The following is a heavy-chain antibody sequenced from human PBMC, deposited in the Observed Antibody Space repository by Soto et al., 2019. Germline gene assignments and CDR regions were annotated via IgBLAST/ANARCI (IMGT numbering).Heavy chain of an antibody. Sequence: SETLSLTCTVSGGSISSSSYYWGWIRQPPGKGLEWIGSIYYSGSTYYNPSLKSRVTISVDTSKNQFPLKLSSVAAADTAVYYCARERGNGHSYSAFDIWGQGTMVTVSS. V-gene: IGHV4-39*02. CDR3: ARERGNGHSYSAFDI. J-gene: IGHJ3*02. CDR2: IYYSGST. D-gene: IGHD4-4*01. CDR1: GGSISSSSYY.